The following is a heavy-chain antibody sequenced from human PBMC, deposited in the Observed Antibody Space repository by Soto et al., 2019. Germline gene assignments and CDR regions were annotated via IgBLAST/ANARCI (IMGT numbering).Heavy chain of an antibody. V-gene: IGHV3-7*03. D-gene: IGHD3-10*01. CDR1: GFTFSVYY. CDR2: IKNDGSQQ. CDR3: SRENWFQDY. J-gene: IGHJ4*02. Sequence: GWSLRLSCSASGFTFSVYYMTLVRQTPGKGLEWVASIKNDGSQQYYVDSVKGRFTISRDNAKNSLYLQMHSLRAGDTALYYCSRENWFQDYCGQGTRVTVSS.